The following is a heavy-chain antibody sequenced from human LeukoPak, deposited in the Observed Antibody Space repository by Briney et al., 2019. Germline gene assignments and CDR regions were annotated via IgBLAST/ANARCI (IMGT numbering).Heavy chain of an antibody. CDR3: AREDDDYTNWFDP. CDR2: IYYSGST. CDR1: GGSISSGGYY. Sequence: SQTLSLTCTVSGGSISSGGYYWSWIRQHPGEGLEWIGYIYYSGSTYYNPSLKSRVTISVDTSKNQFSLKLSSVTAADTAVYYCAREDDDYTNWFDPWGQGTLVTVSS. D-gene: IGHD4-17*01. V-gene: IGHV4-31*03. J-gene: IGHJ5*02.